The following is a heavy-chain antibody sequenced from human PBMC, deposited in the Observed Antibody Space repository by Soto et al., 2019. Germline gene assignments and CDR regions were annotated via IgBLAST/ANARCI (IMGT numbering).Heavy chain of an antibody. Sequence: EVQLVESGGGLIQPGGSLRLSCAASGFTVSSNYMSWVRQAPGKGLEWVSVIYGGGSTYYADSVKGRVTTSRDHSKNTLYLQMNSLRAEDTAVYYCARDRVESGYPEYFQHWGQGTLVTVSS. CDR1: GFTVSSNY. V-gene: IGHV3-53*01. D-gene: IGHD3-22*01. J-gene: IGHJ1*01. CDR3: ARDRVESGYPEYFQH. CDR2: IYGGGST.